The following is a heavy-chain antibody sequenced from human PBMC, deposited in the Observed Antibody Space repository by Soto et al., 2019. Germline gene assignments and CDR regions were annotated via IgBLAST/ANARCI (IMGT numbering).Heavy chain of an antibody. CDR2: IYHSGST. J-gene: IGHJ4*02. CDR3: ASRGGITGTGFDY. D-gene: IGHD1-20*01. V-gene: IGHV4-30-2*01. CDR1: GGSISSGGYS. Sequence: QLQLQESGSGLVKPSQTLSLTCAVSGGSISSGGYSWSGIRQPPGKGLEWIGYIYHSGSTYYNPSLKSRVTISADRSKNQFSLKLSSVTAADTAVYYCASRGGITGTGFDYWGQGTLVTVSS.